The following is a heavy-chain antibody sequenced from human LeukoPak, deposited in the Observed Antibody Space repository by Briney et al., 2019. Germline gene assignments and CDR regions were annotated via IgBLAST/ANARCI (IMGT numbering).Heavy chain of an antibody. Sequence: SETLSLTCIVSGGSINNYYWSWIRQPPGKGLEWIGYIYYSGSTNHNPSLKSRVTISVDTSKNQFSLNLTSVTPADTAVYYCARSGSYSGICDYWGQGTLVTVSS. CDR3: ARSGSYSGICDY. CDR2: IYYSGST. V-gene: IGHV4-59*01. J-gene: IGHJ4*02. D-gene: IGHD1-26*01. CDR1: GGSINNYY.